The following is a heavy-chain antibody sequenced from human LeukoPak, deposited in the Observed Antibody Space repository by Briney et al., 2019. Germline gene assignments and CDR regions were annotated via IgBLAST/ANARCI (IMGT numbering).Heavy chain of an antibody. CDR3: ARSPPKLSYYDSSGYSADY. V-gene: IGHV5-51*01. D-gene: IGHD3-22*01. CDR1: GYSFTSYW. J-gene: IGHJ4*02. Sequence: RGESLKISCKGSGYSFTSYWIGWVRQMPGKGLEWMGIIYPGDSDTRYSPSFQGQVTISADKSISTAYLQWSSLKASDTAMYYCARSPPKLSYYDSSGYSADYWGQGTLVTVSS. CDR2: IYPGDSDT.